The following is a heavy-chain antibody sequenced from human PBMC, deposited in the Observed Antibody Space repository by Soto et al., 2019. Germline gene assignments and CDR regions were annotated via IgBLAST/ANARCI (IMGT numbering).Heavy chain of an antibody. D-gene: IGHD1-26*01. J-gene: IGHJ6*02. CDR1: GLDFSSEV. CDR2: ISGSGRTI. Sequence: GGSLRLSCAASGLDFSSEVMCWVRQAPGKGLEWVSSISGSGRTIYHADSMRGRFAISRDNSKNSLYLQLNNLRVDDTAVYYCAKVGPSYYYGMDVWCQGTTVTVSS. CDR3: AKVGPSYYYGMDV. V-gene: IGHV3-23*01.